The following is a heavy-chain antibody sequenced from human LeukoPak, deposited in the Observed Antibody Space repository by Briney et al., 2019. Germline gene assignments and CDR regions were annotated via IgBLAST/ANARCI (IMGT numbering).Heavy chain of an antibody. D-gene: IGHD1-1*01. J-gene: IGHJ4*02. CDR1: GGSFSGYY. CDR3: ARGRVYVLERRRWAFDY. V-gene: IGHV4-34*01. CDR2: INHSGST. Sequence: SETLSLTCAVYGGSFSGYYWSWIRQPPGKGLEWIGEINHSGSTNYNPSLKSRVTISVDTSKNQFSLKLSSVTAADTAVYYCARGRVYVLERRRWAFDYWGQGTLVTVSS.